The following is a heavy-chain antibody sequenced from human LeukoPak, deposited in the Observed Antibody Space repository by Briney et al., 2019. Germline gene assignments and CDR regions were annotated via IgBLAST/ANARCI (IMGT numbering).Heavy chain of an antibody. CDR3: AQQVGYCSSGSCYFTY. CDR1: GFTFSSYW. V-gene: IGHV3-74*01. D-gene: IGHD2-15*01. J-gene: IGHJ1*01. CDR2: INSDGSST. Sequence: PGGSLRLSCAASGFTFSSYWMHWVRQAPGKGLVWVSRINSDGSSTSYADSVKGRFTISRDNAKNTLSLQMNSLRAEDTAVYYCAQQVGYCSSGSCYFTYWGQGTLVTVSS.